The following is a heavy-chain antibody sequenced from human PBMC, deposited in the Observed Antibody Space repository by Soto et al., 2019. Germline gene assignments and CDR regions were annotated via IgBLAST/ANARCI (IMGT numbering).Heavy chain of an antibody. CDR1: GGSFSGYY. CDR3: ARGRHCSGGSCYWFHYGMDV. D-gene: IGHD2-15*01. Sequence: SETLSLTCAVYGGSFSGYYWSWIRQPPGKGLEWIGEINHSGSTNYNPSLKSRVTISVDTSKNQFSLKLSSVTAADTAVYYCARGRHCSGGSCYWFHYGMDVWGQGXTVTVYS. CDR2: INHSGST. J-gene: IGHJ6*02. V-gene: IGHV4-34*01.